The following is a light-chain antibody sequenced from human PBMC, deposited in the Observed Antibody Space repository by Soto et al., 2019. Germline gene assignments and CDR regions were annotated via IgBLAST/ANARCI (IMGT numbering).Light chain of an antibody. CDR2: AAS. J-gene: IGKJ4*01. Sequence: DIQMTQSPYSLSASVGDRVTITCRASQSISSYLNWYQQKPGKAPELLIYAASSLQSGVPSRFSGSGSGTDFTITISSLQPEDFATYYCQQSYTTPLTFVGGTKVEIK. CDR1: QSISSY. CDR3: QQSYTTPLT. V-gene: IGKV1-39*01.